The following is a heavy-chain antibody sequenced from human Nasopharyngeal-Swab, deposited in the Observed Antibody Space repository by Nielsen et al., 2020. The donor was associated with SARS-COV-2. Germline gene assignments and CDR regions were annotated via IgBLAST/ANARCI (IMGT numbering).Heavy chain of an antibody. Sequence: SETLSLTCTVSGGSSSSGGYYWIWIRQHPGKGLEWIGYIYYSGSTYYNPSLESRVTISVDTSKNQFSLKLSSVTAADTAVYYCARDLGDSSGYYLGWLGYWGQGTLVTVSS. J-gene: IGHJ4*02. V-gene: IGHV4-31*03. CDR2: IYYSGST. CDR1: GGSSSSGGYY. D-gene: IGHD3-22*01. CDR3: ARDLGDSSGYYLGWLGY.